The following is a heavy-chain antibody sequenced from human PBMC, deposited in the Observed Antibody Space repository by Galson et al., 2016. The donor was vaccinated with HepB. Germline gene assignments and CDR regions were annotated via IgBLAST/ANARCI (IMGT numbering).Heavy chain of an antibody. CDR3: AKMDTVLGNGMDV. CDR1: GLTLRRHA. CDR2: IGADGGSI. J-gene: IGHJ6*01. Sequence: SLRLSCAASGLTLRRHAISWVRQAPGKGLEWVSAIGADGGSIEYAQSVKGRFAISRDNSKNTVFLQMDSLRADDTALYYCAKMDTVLGNGMDVWGQGTTVTVSS. D-gene: IGHD2-2*03. V-gene: IGHV3-23*01.